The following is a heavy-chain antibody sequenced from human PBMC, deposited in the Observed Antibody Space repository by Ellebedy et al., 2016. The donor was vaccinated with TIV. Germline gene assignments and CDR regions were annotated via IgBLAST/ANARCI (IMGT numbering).Heavy chain of an antibody. V-gene: IGHV3-49*03. CDR2: IGNKAYGGTT. J-gene: IGHJ4*02. CDR3: NIDWELRAY. Sequence: GESLKISCIASGFTFGDSGMSWFRQAPGKGLEWVGFIGNKAYGGTTEYAASVKGRFSISRDDSKNIAYLQMNSLKTEDTAVYYCNIDWELRAYWGQGTLVTVSS. D-gene: IGHD1-26*01. CDR1: GFTFGDSG.